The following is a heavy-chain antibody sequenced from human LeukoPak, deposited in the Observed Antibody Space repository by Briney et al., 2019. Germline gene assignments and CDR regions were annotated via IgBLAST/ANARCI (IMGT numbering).Heavy chain of an antibody. D-gene: IGHD3-10*01. Sequence: SETLSLTCTVSGGSISSGGYYWSWIRQHPGKGLEWIGYIYYSGSTYYNPSLKSRVTISVDTSKNQFSLKLSSVTAADTAVYYCARDLVYYGSGRWDDVFDIWGQGTMVTVSS. CDR3: ARDLVYYGSGRWDDVFDI. CDR1: GGSISSGGYY. J-gene: IGHJ3*02. CDR2: IYYSGST. V-gene: IGHV4-31*03.